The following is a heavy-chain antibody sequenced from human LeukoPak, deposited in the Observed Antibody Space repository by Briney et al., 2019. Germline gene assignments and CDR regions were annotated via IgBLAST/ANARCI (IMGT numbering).Heavy chain of an antibody. CDR3: ARFGLGKHIEVAGIPFDI. V-gene: IGHV1-18*01. CDR1: GYSFTSNV. CDR2: ISAYNGNT. Sequence: ASAKVSCKASGYSFTSNVISWVRQAPGQGLEWMGWISAYNGNTNYAQKLQGRVTMTTDTSTSTAYMELRSLRSDDTAVYYCARFGLGKHIEVAGIPFDIWGQGTMVTVSS. D-gene: IGHD6-19*01. J-gene: IGHJ3*02.